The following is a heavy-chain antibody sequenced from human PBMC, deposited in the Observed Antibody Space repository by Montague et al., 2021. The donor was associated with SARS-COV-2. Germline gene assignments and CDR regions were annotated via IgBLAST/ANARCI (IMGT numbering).Heavy chain of an antibody. D-gene: IGHD2-21*02. CDR1: GFSFSNSW. Sequence: SLRLSCAVSGFSFSNSWMSWVRQAPGKGLEWVANVNPDEKEKKYVDSVKGRFTTSRDNTRNSLYLQMNSLRVEDTAVYYCARDPHCGALDYWGQGTLVTVSS. CDR2: VNPDEKEK. CDR3: ARDPHCGALDY. J-gene: IGHJ4*02. V-gene: IGHV3-7*01.